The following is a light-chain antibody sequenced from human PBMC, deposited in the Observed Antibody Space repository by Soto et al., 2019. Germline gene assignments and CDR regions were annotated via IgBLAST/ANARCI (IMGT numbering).Light chain of an antibody. V-gene: IGLV2-8*01. J-gene: IGLJ1*01. CDR2: EVS. CDR1: SSDVGGHNY. CDR3: SSYAGNNAYV. Sequence: QSVLTQPPSASGSPRQSVTISCTGTSSDVGGHNYVSWYQQHPGKAPKLMIYEVSKRPSGVPDRFSGSKSDNTASLTVSGLQAEDEADYHCSSYAGNNAYVFGTGTKVTVL.